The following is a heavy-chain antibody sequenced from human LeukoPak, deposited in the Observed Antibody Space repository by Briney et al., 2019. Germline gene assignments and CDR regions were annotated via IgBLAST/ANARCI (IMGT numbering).Heavy chain of an antibody. D-gene: IGHD2-2*01. CDR3: ARRALEVTAAKALTY. J-gene: IGHJ4*02. V-gene: IGHV3-74*01. CDR2: INTDGSST. Sequence: GGSLRLSCAASGFTISSYCRHGVRQAPGKGLVWVSRINTDGSSTSYADSVKGRFTISRDNAKKTRYLQINSLRAEDTDVSYCARRALEVTAAKALTYGGQGTLVTVSS. CDR1: GFTISSYC.